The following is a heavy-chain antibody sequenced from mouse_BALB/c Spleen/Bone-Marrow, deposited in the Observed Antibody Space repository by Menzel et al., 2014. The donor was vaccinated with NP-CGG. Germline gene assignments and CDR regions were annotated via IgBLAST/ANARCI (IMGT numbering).Heavy chain of an antibody. Sequence: LQQPGSELVRPGASVKLSCKTSGYTFTSYWMHWVRQRHGQGLEWIGNIYPGSGRTYYDEKFKNKVSLTVDTSSXTPYIHLSILTSQYSSLYYSTKKDRAYYLNYVLYFYYSGQCTTLTVSS. CDR1: GYTFTSYW. D-gene: IGHD2-10*01. J-gene: IGHJ2*01. V-gene: IGHV1S22*01. CDR2: IYPGSGRT. CDR3: TKKDRAYYLNYVLYFYY.